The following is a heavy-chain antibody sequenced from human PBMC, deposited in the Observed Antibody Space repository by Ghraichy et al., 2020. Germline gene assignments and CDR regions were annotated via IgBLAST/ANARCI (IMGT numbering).Heavy chain of an antibody. CDR2: IYSGGST. V-gene: IGHV3-53*01. CDR1: GFTVSSNY. D-gene: IGHD2-2*01. Sequence: GESLNISCAASGFTVSSNYMSWVRQAPGKGLEWVSVIYSGGSTYYADSVKGRFTISRDNSKNTLYLQMNSLRAEDTAVYYCAREGLLVPAEFDWGQGTLVTVSS. J-gene: IGHJ4*02. CDR3: AREGLLVPAEFD.